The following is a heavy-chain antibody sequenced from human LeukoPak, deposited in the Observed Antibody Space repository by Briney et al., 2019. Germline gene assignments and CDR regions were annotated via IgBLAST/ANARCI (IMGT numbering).Heavy chain of an antibody. J-gene: IGHJ6*02. V-gene: IGHV3-53*01. Sequence: QSGGSLRLSCAASGFAVSSSYMSWVRQAPGKGLEWDSVIYSGGSTYYADSVKGRFTISRDNSKNTLYLQMSSLRAEDTAVYYCARSTVNYYGMDVWGQGTTVTVSS. D-gene: IGHD4-11*01. CDR3: ARSTVNYYGMDV. CDR1: GFAVSSSY. CDR2: IYSGGST.